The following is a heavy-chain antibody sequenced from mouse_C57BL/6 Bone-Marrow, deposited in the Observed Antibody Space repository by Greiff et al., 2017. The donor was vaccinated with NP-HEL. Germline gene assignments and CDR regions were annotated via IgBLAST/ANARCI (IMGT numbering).Heavy chain of an antibody. Sequence: QVQLQQSGPELVKPGASVKISCKASGYAFSSSWMNWVKQRPGKGLEWIGRIYPGDGDTNYNGKFKGKATLTADKSSSTAYMQLSRLTSEDSAVYFCARSPVYFDYWGQGTTLTVSS. CDR1: GYAFSSSW. CDR3: ARSPVYFDY. CDR2: IYPGDGDT. J-gene: IGHJ2*01. V-gene: IGHV1-82*01.